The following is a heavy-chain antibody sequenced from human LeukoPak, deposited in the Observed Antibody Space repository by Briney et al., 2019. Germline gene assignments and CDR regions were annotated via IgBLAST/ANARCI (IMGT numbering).Heavy chain of an antibody. CDR2: IYYSGST. Sequence: SETLSLTCTVSGGSISSSSYYWGWIRQPPGKGLEWIGSIYYSGSTYYNPSLRSRVTISVDTSKNQFSLKLSSVTAADTAVYYCARAGSSSSHGNWFDPWGQGTLVTVSS. CDR3: ARAGSSSSHGNWFDP. CDR1: GGSISSSSYY. J-gene: IGHJ5*02. V-gene: IGHV4-39*07. D-gene: IGHD6-6*01.